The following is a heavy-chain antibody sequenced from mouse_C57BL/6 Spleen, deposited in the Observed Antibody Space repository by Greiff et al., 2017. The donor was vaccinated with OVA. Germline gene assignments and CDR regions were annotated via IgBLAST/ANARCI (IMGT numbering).Heavy chain of an antibody. CDR3: ARERNWDDAMDY. CDR1: GFTFSSYA. J-gene: IGHJ4*01. V-gene: IGHV5-4*01. CDR2: ISDGGSYT. D-gene: IGHD4-1*01. Sequence: EVKVVESGGGLVKPGGSLKLSCAASGFTFSSYAMSWVRQTPEKRLEWVATISDGGSYTYYPDNVKGRFTISRDNAKNNLYLQMSHLKSEDTAMYYCARERNWDDAMDYWGQGTSVTVSS.